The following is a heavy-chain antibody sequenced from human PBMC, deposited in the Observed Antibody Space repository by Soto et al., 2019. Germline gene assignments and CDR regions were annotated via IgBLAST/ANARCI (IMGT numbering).Heavy chain of an antibody. D-gene: IGHD3-10*01. Sequence: EVQLVESGGGLVQPGRSLRLSCAASGFTFDDYAMHWVRQAPGKGLEWVSGISWNSGSIGYADSVKGRFTISRDNAKNSLDLQMNSLRAEDTALYYCAKGYYGSGSYYDDGYMDVWGKGTTVTVSS. CDR1: GFTFDDYA. J-gene: IGHJ6*03. V-gene: IGHV3-9*01. CDR3: AKGYYGSGSYYDDGYMDV. CDR2: ISWNSGSI.